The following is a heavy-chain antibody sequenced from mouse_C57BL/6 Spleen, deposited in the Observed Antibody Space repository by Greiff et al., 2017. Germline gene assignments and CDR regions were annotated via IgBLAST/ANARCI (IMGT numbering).Heavy chain of an antibody. CDR2: IDPSDSYT. CDR1: GYTFTSYW. CDR3: ARGVWDYAMDY. Sequence: VKLQQPGAELVMPGASVKLSCKASGYTFTSYWMHWVKQRPGQGLEWIGEIDPSDSYTNYNQKFKGKSTLTVDKSSSTAYMQLSSLTSEDSAVYYCARGVWDYAMDYWGQGTSVTVSS. V-gene: IGHV1-69*01. D-gene: IGHD2-10*02. J-gene: IGHJ4*01.